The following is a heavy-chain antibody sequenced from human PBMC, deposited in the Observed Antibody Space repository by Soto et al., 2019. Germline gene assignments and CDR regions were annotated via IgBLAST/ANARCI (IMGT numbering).Heavy chain of an antibody. CDR2: ISAYNGNT. CDR1: GYTFTRYG. J-gene: IGHJ4*02. V-gene: IGHV1-18*01. D-gene: IGHD2-2*01. Sequence: GASVTVSCKASGYTFTRYGIIWVRQAPGQGLEWMGWISAYNGNTNYAQELQGRVTMTTDTSTSTAYMELRSLRSDDTAVYYCAREGRYCSSTSCYVFDYWGQGTLVTVSS. CDR3: AREGRYCSSTSCYVFDY.